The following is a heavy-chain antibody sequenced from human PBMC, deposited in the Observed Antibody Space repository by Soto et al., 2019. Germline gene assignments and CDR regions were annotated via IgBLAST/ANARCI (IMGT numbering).Heavy chain of an antibody. J-gene: IGHJ5*02. Sequence: NPSLRRSLTCTVSAGSISSSSYYWGWIRQPPGKGLEWIGCIYYCGCTYYSPSLRSRVPIYVDTSKNQFSLKLSSATAADTAVYYCARHWTKRLGYCSSTSRQRRPPAPDWFNPWSQATLGAV. CDR1: AGSISSSSYY. CDR2: IYYCGCT. CDR3: ARHWTKRLGYCSSTSRQRRPPAPDWFNP. D-gene: IGHD2-2*01. V-gene: IGHV4-39*01.